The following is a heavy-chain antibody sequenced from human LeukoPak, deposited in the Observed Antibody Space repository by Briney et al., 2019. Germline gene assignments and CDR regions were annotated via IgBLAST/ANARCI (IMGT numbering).Heavy chain of an antibody. CDR1: GGSISSYY. J-gene: IGHJ3*02. V-gene: IGHV4-59*01. D-gene: IGHD3-22*01. CDR3: ARGYYYDSSGYFAPDAFDI. CDR2: IYYSGST. Sequence: PSETLSLTCTVSGGSISSYYWSWIRQPPGKGLEWIGYIYYSGSTNYNPSLKSRVTISVDTSKNQFSLKLSSVTAADTAAYYCARGYYYDSSGYFAPDAFDIWGQGTMVTVSS.